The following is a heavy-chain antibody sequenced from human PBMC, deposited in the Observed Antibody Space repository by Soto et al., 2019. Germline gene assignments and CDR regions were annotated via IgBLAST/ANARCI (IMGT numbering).Heavy chain of an antibody. CDR1: GGTFSSYA. V-gene: IGHV1-69*06. Sequence: SVKVSCKASGGTFSSYAISWVRQAPGQGLEWMGGIIPIFGTANYAQKFQGRVTITADKSTSTAYMELSSLRSEDTAVYYCARVEYSSSYVDCWGQGTLVTVSS. CDR3: ARVEYSSSYVDC. D-gene: IGHD6-6*01. CDR2: IIPIFGTA. J-gene: IGHJ4*02.